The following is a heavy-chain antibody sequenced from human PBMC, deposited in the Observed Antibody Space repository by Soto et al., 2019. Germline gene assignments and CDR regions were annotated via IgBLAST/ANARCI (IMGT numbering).Heavy chain of an antibody. V-gene: IGHV3-30*18. CDR3: AKEVTAMVTKIFDY. D-gene: IGHD5-18*01. Sequence: GGPLRLSCAASGLTFSSYGMHWVRKDPGKGLEWVAVISYDGSNKYYADSVKGRFTISRDNSKNTLYLQMNSLRAEDTAVYYCAKEVTAMVTKIFDYWGQGTLVTVSS. CDR2: ISYDGSNK. J-gene: IGHJ4*02. CDR1: GLTFSSYG.